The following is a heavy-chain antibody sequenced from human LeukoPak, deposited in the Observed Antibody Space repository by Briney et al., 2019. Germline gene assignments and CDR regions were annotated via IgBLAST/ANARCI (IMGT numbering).Heavy chain of an antibody. D-gene: IGHD4-11*01. V-gene: IGHV3-7*03. CDR2: IKQDGSET. CDR1: GFIFNNYW. CDR3: ARLSGRDYNPRVFDY. Sequence: GGSLRLSCVASGFIFNNYWMTWVRRAPGKGLEWVATIKQDGSETYYVDSVKGRFTISRDNAKNSLCLQVNSLRAEDTAIYYCARLSGRDYNPRVFDYWGQGTLVTVSS. J-gene: IGHJ4*02.